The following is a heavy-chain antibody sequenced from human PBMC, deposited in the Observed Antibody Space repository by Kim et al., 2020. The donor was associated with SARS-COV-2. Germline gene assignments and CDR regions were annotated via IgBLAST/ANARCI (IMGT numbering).Heavy chain of an antibody. V-gene: IGHV3-30*18. CDR2: ISYDGSNK. CDR3: AKELVVSYYYYYGMDV. CDR1: GFTFSSYG. Sequence: VGSLRLSCAASGFTFSSYGMHWVRQAPGKGLEWVAVISYDGSNKYYADSVKGRFTISRDNSKNTLYLQMNSLRAEDTAVYYCAKELVVSYYYYYGMDVWGQGTTVTVSS. J-gene: IGHJ6*02. D-gene: IGHD3-22*01.